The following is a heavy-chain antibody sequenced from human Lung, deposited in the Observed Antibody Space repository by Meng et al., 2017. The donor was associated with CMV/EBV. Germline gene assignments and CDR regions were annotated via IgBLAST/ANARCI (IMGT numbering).Heavy chain of an antibody. CDR1: GSAIRSRSW. CDR2: IYHSGIT. J-gene: IGHJ4*02. D-gene: IGHD3-10*01. Sequence: DSGSAIRSRSWWSWVRQTQGKGLEWIGEIYHSGITNYSPSLKSRVTISIDKSKNQFSLKLTSVTAADTAVYYCARGLYYGSGSYYSYWGQGTLVTVSS. CDR3: ARGLYYGSGSYYSY. V-gene: IGHV4-4*02.